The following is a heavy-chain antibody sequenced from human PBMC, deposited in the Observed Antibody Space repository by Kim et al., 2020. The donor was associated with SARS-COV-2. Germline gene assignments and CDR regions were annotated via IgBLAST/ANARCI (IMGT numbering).Heavy chain of an antibody. D-gene: IGHD6-19*01. CDR2: MNPNSGNT. V-gene: IGHV1-8*01. CDR1: GYTFTSHD. Sequence: ASVKVSCKASGYTFTSHDINWVRQATGQGLEWMGWMNPNSGNTGYAQKFQGRVTMTRNTSISTAYMELSSLRSEDTAVYYCAVWLETNYYYYGMDVWGQGTTVTVS. J-gene: IGHJ6*02. CDR3: AVWLETNYYYYGMDV.